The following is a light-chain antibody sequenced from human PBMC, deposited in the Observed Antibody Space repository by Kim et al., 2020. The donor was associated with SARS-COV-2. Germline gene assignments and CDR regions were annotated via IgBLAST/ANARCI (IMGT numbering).Light chain of an antibody. CDR3: QQVYSYPFT. J-gene: IGKJ4*01. V-gene: IGKV1-9*01. CDR1: QGISSY. Sequence: DIQLTQSPSFLSASEGDRVTITCRASQGISSYLAWYQQKPGKAPKLLVYGASTLQSGVPSRFSGSGSGTEFTLTISSLQPEDFATYYCQQVYSYPFTFGGWTKVDIK. CDR2: GAS.